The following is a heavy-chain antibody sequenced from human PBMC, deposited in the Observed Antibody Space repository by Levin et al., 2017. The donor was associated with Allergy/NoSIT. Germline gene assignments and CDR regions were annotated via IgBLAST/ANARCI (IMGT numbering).Heavy chain of an antibody. V-gene: IGHV1-2*02. CDR3: AIYYYGSGTYYKKTYYFDS. Sequence: GESLKISCKTFGYTFTGYYIHWVRQAPGQGLEWMGWINPDTGATSFAQSFQGRVTMARDTSTDTAYMELSSLRSGDTAVYYCAIYYYGSGTYYKKTYYFDSWGQGTLVTVSS. J-gene: IGHJ4*01. CDR1: GYTFTGYY. D-gene: IGHD3-10*01. CDR2: INPDTGAT.